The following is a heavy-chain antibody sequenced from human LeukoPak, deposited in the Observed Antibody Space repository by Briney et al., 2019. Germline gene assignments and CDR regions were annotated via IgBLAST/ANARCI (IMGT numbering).Heavy chain of an antibody. CDR2: IIPIFGTA. D-gene: IGHD5-12*01. CDR1: GGTFSSYA. V-gene: IGHV1-69*01. J-gene: IGHJ6*03. CDR3: ARADSGYDNYYYHYMDV. Sequence: SVKVSCKASGGTFSSYAISWVRQAPGQGLEWMGGIIPIFGTANYAQKFQGRVTITADESTSTAYMKLSSLRSEDTAVYYCARADSGYDNYYYHYMDVWGKGTTVTVSS.